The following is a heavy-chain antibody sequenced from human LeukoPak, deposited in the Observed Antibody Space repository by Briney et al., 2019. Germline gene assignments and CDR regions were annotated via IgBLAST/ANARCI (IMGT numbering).Heavy chain of an antibody. CDR3: AKAGYSSSSQKTFYY. V-gene: IGHV3-23*01. CDR1: GFTFSSYA. CDR2: ISGSGGST. D-gene: IGHD6-13*01. J-gene: IGHJ4*02. Sequence: GGSLRLSCAASGFTFSSYAMSWLRQAPGKGLEWVSAISGSGGSTYYADSVKGRLTISRDNSKNTLYLQMNSLRAEDRAVYYCAKAGYSSSSQKTFYYWGQGTLVTVSS.